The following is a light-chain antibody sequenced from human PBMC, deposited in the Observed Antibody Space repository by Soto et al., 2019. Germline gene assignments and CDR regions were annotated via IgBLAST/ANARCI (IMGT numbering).Light chain of an antibody. J-gene: IGKJ1*01. V-gene: IGKV1-5*03. CDR2: KAS. CDR3: QHYNSYSEA. CDR1: QTISSW. Sequence: DIQMTHSPSTLSGSVGDRVTITCRASQTISSWLAWYQQKPGKAPKLLIYKASTLKSGVPSRFSGSGSGTEFTLTISSLQPDDFATYYCQHYNSYSEAFGQGTMA.